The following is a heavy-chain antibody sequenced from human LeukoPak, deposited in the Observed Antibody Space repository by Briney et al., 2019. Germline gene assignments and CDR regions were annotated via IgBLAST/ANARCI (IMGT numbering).Heavy chain of an antibody. V-gene: IGHV3-23*01. D-gene: IGHD3-10*01. CDR2: ISGNGGRT. CDR3: AKDPVAGSGSYLPTYYFDY. CDR1: IFTFSSYA. Sequence: PGGSLRLPCAGCIFTFSSYAMSWVRQAPGKGLEGVAAISGNGGRTYYADSVKGRFTISRDTSNNTLYLQMNSLRAEDTAVYYCAKDPVAGSGSYLPTYYFDYWGQGTLVTVSS. J-gene: IGHJ4*02.